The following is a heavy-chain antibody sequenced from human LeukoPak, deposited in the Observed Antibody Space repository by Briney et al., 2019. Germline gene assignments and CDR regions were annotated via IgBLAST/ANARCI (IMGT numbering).Heavy chain of an antibody. Sequence: GGSLRLSCAASGFTFSSYAMHWVRQAPGKGLEWVAVISYDGSNKYYADSVKGRFTISRDNSKNTLYLQMNSLRAEDTAVYYCARDPSGIRRGQGNDYFDYWGQGTLVTVSS. V-gene: IGHV3-30-3*01. CDR3: ARDPSGIRRGQGNDYFDY. D-gene: IGHD3-10*01. J-gene: IGHJ4*02. CDR2: ISYDGSNK. CDR1: GFTFSSYA.